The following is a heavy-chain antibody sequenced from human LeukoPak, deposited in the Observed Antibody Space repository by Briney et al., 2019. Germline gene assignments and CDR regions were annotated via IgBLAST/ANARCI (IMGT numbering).Heavy chain of an antibody. CDR2: IFHSGST. CDR1: GGSISSYY. V-gene: IGHV4-59*12. Sequence: SETLSLTCTVSGGSISSYYWSWIRQPPGKGLEWIGYIFHSGSTYYNPSLKSQVTISLDRSKNQFSLRLSSVTAADTAVYYCARDRTASAFDIWGQGTMVTVSS. J-gene: IGHJ3*02. CDR3: ARDRTASAFDI.